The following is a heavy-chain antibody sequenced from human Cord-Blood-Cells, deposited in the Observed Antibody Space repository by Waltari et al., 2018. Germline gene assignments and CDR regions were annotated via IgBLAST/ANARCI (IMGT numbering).Heavy chain of an antibody. V-gene: IGHV4-34*01. CDR2: INHSGST. Sequence: QVQLQHWRAGLLKPSEPRSLTCAVYGWSSSGYYWSWVRQPPGKGLEWIGEINHSGSTNYNPSLKSRVTISVDTSKNQFSLKLSSVTAADTAGYYCARGLVVYSYGYYYYMDVWGKGTTVTVSS. CDR1: GWSSSGYY. D-gene: IGHD5-18*01. J-gene: IGHJ6*03. CDR3: ARGLVVYSYGYYYYMDV.